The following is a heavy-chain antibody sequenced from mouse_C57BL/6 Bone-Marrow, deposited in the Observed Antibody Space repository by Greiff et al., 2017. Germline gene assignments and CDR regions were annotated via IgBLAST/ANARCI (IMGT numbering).Heavy chain of an antibody. J-gene: IGHJ3*01. CDR1: GYTFTSYT. V-gene: IGHV1-4*01. CDR3: ARRGGFAY. CDR2: INPSSGYT. Sequence: VQLQQSGAELARPGASVKMSCKASGYTFTSYTMHWVKQRPGQGLEWIGYINPSSGYTKYNQKFKDKATLTAAKSSRTAYMQLSRLTSEDSAVYYCARRGGFAYWGQGTLVTVSA.